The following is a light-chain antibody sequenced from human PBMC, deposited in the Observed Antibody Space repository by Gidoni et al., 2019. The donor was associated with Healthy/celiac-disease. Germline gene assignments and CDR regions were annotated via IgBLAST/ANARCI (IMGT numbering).Light chain of an antibody. Sequence: DIVMTQAPDSLAVSLGERATINCKSSQSVLYSSNNNNYLAWYQQKPVQPPKLLIYWASTRESGVPDRFSGSGSGTYFTLTISSLQAEYVAVYYCQQYYSTPCSFGQGTKLEIK. CDR3: QQYYSTPCS. CDR2: WAS. V-gene: IGKV4-1*01. J-gene: IGKJ2*04. CDR1: QSVLYSSNNNNY.